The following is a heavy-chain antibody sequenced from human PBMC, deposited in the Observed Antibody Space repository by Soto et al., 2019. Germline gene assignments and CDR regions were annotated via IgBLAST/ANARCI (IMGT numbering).Heavy chain of an antibody. Sequence: ASVKVSCKTFVCTFTGYGIAWAPQALGQGLEWMGWINTYNGNTNYAQNLQGRVTLTTDTSTSTAYMELRSLRSNDTAIYYCAMVDVYVTPSPQDVWGQGTTVTVSS. CDR1: VCTFTGYG. D-gene: IGHD3-16*01. J-gene: IGHJ6*02. V-gene: IGHV1-18*01. CDR2: INTYNGNT. CDR3: AMVDVYVTPSPQDV.